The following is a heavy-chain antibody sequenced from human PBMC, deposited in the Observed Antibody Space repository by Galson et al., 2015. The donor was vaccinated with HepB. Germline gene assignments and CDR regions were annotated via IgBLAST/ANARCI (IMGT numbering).Heavy chain of an antibody. J-gene: IGHJ4*02. CDR3: ARVPNIFSGRGPVDH. Sequence: SVKVSCKASGYMFFTYPIIWVRQAPGQGLEWLGWINTSNKRPTYAHGFTGRFVFSLDMSVSTAYLQINSLQPYDSAVYYCARVPNIFSGRGPVDHWSQGTLVTVSS. D-gene: IGHD3-9*01. V-gene: IGHV7-4-1*02. CDR2: INTSNKRP. CDR1: GYMFFTYP.